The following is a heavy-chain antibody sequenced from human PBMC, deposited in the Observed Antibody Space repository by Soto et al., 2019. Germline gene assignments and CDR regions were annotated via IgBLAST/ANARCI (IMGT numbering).Heavy chain of an antibody. CDR1: GYTFTNYY. V-gene: IGHV1-46*01. CDR3: ARDWVYSSSWVYYYYGMDV. CDR2: INPSGGTT. D-gene: IGHD6-13*01. Sequence: ASVKVSCKASGYTFTNYYIHWVRQAPGQGLEWMGMINPSGGTTSYAEKFQGRVTMTRDTSISTAYMELSRLRSDDTAVYYCARDWVYSSSWVYYYYGMDVWGQGTTVTVSS. J-gene: IGHJ6*02.